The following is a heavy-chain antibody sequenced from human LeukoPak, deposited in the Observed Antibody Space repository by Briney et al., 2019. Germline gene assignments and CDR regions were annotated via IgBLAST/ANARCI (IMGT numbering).Heavy chain of an antibody. CDR3: ARLGSSSWYRPRIDP. Sequence: SETLSLTCTVSGGSISSYYWSWIRQPAGKGLEWIGRIYTSGSTNYNPSLKSRVTISVDTSKNQFSLKLSSVTAADTAVYYCARLGSSSWYRPRIDPWGQGTLVTVSS. CDR1: GGSISSYY. V-gene: IGHV4-4*07. CDR2: IYTSGST. J-gene: IGHJ5*02. D-gene: IGHD6-13*01.